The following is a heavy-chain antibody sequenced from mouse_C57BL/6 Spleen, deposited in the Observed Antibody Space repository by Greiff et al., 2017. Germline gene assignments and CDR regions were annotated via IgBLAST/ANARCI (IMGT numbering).Heavy chain of an antibody. V-gene: IGHV5-4*01. Sequence: VQGVESGGGLVKPGGSLKLSCAASGFTFSSYAMSWVRQTPEKRLEWVATISDGGSYTYYPDNVKGRFTISRDNAKTNLYLQMSHLKSEDTAMYYCARDDYEFAYWGQGTLVTVSA. CDR1: GFTFSSYA. CDR3: ARDDYEFAY. D-gene: IGHD2-4*01. CDR2: ISDGGSYT. J-gene: IGHJ3*01.